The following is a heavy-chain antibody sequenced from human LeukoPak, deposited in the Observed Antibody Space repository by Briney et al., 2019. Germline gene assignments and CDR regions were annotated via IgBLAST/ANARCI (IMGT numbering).Heavy chain of an antibody. CDR2: VSGSGGGT. J-gene: IGHJ3*02. CDR3: AKENRGAGGAFDI. V-gene: IGHV3-23*01. D-gene: IGHD1-14*01. Sequence: GGSLRLSCAASGFTFSSYAMSWVRQAPGKGLEWVSSVSGSGGGTHYADSVKGRFTISRDNSKNTLYLQMNSLRAEDTAVYYCAKENRGAGGAFDIWGQGTMVTVSS. CDR1: GFTFSSYA.